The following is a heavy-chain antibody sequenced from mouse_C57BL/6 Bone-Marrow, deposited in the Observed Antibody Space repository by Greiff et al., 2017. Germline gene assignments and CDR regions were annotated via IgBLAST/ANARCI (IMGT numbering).Heavy chain of an antibody. CDR1: GYTFTSYG. CDR3: APLLLRSYFDY. D-gene: IGHD1-1*01. CDR2: IYPRSGNT. Sequence: LQESGAELARPGASVKLSCKASGYTFTSYGISWVKQRTGQGLEWIGEIYPRSGNTYYTEKFKGKATLTADKSSSTAYMELRSLTSEDSAVYFCAPLLLRSYFDYWGQGTTLTVSS. V-gene: IGHV1-81*01. J-gene: IGHJ2*01.